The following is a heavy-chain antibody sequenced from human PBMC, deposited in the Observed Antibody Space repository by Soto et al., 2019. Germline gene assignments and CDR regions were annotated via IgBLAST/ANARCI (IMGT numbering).Heavy chain of an antibody. V-gene: IGHV4-59*01. Sequence: SETLSLTCTVSGGSISNYYWSGIRQPTGKGLEWIGDIYYSGSTNYTPSLKSRVTISVDTSKNQFSLKLSSVTAADTAVYYCARDSGYNYGSFRWFDPWGQGTLVTVSS. J-gene: IGHJ5*02. CDR1: GGSISNYY. CDR3: ARDSGYNYGSFRWFDP. CDR2: IYYSGST. D-gene: IGHD5-18*01.